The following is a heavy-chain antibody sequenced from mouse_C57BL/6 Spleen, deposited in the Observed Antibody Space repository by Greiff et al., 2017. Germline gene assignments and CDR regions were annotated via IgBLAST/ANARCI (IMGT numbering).Heavy chain of an antibody. J-gene: IGHJ3*01. V-gene: IGHV1-50*01. CDR2: IDPSDSYT. D-gene: IGHD2-1*01. CDR1: GYTFTSYW. Sequence: QVQLQQPGAELVKPGASVKLSCKASGYTFTSYWMQWVKQRPGQGLEWIGEIDPSDSYTNYNQKFKGEATLTVDTASSTAYMQLSSLTSEYSAVYYCAREGNYPFAYWGQGTLVTVSA. CDR3: AREGNYPFAY.